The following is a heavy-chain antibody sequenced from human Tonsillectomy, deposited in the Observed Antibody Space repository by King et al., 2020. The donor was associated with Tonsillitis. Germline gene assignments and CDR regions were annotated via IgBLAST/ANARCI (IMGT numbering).Heavy chain of an antibody. CDR2: IIPMPGTS. J-gene: IGHJ4*02. Sequence: QLVQSGAEVKKPGSSVKVSCKASGGSFSSHAISWVRQAPGQGLEWMGGIIPMPGTSNYAQKVQGRVTITADESTTTAYMELSSLRSEDTAVYYCARGGYYDASGLRLDYWGQGTPVTVSS. D-gene: IGHD3-22*01. CDR1: GGSFSSHA. V-gene: IGHV1-69*01. CDR3: ARGGYYDASGLRLDY.